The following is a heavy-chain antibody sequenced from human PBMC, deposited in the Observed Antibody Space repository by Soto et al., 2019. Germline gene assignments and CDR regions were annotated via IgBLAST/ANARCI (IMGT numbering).Heavy chain of an antibody. J-gene: IGHJ4*02. CDR3: AKYSTSSNYFDY. CDR1: GFTFNNAW. Sequence: PGGSLRLSCAASGFTFNNAWMSWIRQAPGKGLEWVSYISASASTKNYADSVKGRFTISRDNAKKSLYLQMDSLSAEDTAVYYCAKYSTSSNYFDYWGQGTLVTVSS. V-gene: IGHV3-11*01. CDR2: ISASASTK. D-gene: IGHD6-6*01.